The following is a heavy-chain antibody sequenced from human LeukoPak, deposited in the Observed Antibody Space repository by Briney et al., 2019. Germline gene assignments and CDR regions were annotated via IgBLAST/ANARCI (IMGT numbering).Heavy chain of an antibody. D-gene: IGHD4-17*01. CDR1: GFTFSNYW. Sequence: PGGSLRLSCAASGFTFSNYWMNWVRQAPGEGLVWVSRLNSDGSNTLYADSVRGRFTISRDNAKNTLCLQMNSLTAEDTAVYYCVRDGKYGDPPFDYWGQGTLVTVSS. V-gene: IGHV3-74*01. CDR3: VRDGKYGDPPFDY. CDR2: LNSDGSNT. J-gene: IGHJ4*02.